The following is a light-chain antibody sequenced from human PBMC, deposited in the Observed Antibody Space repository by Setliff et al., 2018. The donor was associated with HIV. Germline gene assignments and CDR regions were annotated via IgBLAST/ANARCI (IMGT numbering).Light chain of an antibody. CDR1: NSDIGPYTF. Sequence: GGNSDIGPYTFVSWYQQHPGKAPKLLIYDVTSRPSGVSSRFSASKSGNTASLTISGLRTEDEADYYCSSSTGTNTDVLFGGGTKVTVL. V-gene: IGLV2-14*03. CDR3: SSSTGTNTDVL. J-gene: IGLJ2*01. CDR2: DVT.